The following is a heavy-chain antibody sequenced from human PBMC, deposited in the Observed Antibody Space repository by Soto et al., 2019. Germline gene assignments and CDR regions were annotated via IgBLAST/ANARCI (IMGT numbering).Heavy chain of an antibody. CDR3: PRGSWVRGVICGENPTLIGRPPYYYGMDV. D-gene: IGHD3-10*01. Sequence: LSLTCTVSCGSLSSGGYYWSWIRQHPGKGLEWIGYIYYSGSTYYNPSLKSRVTISVDTSKNQFSLKLSSVTAADTAVYYCPRGSWVRGVICGENPTLIGRPPYYYGMDVWGPGTLVTV. CDR2: IYYSGST. V-gene: IGHV4-31*03. J-gene: IGHJ6*02. CDR1: CGSLSSGGYY.